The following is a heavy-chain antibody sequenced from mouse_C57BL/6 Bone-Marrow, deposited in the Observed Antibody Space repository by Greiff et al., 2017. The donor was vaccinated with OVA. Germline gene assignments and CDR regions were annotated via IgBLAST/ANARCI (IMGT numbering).Heavy chain of an antibody. CDR1: GYSITNGNHW. Sequence: ESGPALVKPSQTVSLTCTVTGYSITNGNHWWNWIRQVSGSKLEWIGSISSSGSPDSTPSLKSRISITRAPSKNQLFLQMNSVTTEDIATYYCAREQYGSSFYWYFDVWGTGTTVTVSS. V-gene: IGHV3-4*01. CDR3: AREQYGSSFYWYFDV. J-gene: IGHJ1*03. D-gene: IGHD1-1*01. CDR2: ISSSGSP.